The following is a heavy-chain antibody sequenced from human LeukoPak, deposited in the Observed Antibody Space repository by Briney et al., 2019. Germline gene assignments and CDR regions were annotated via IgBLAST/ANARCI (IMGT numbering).Heavy chain of an antibody. CDR3: ARVGYGSGSYNYYFDY. J-gene: IGHJ4*02. CDR1: RGSISGYS. D-gene: IGHD3-10*01. CDR2: IYYSGST. V-gene: IGHV4-59*01. Sequence: SETLSLTCTVSRGSISGYSWSWIRQPPGKGLEWIGYIYYSGSTNYNPSLKSRVTISVDTSKNQFSLKLSSVTAADTAVYYCARVGYGSGSYNYYFDYWGQGTLVTVSS.